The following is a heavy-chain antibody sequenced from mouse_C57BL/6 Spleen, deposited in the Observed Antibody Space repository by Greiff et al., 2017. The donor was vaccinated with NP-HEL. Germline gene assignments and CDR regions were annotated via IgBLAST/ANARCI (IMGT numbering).Heavy chain of an antibody. CDR2: ISDGGSYT. V-gene: IGHV5-4*01. CDR3: AREDYYGREYYFDY. J-gene: IGHJ2*01. CDR1: GFTFSSYA. D-gene: IGHD1-1*01. Sequence: EVQGVESGGGLVKPGGSLKLSCAASGFTFSSYAMSWVRQTPEKRLEWVATISDGGSYTYYPDNVKGRFTISRDNAKNNLYLQMSHLKSEDTAMYYCAREDYYGREYYFDYWGQGTTLTVSS.